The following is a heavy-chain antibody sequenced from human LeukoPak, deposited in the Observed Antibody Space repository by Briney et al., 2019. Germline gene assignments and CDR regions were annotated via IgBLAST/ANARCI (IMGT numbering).Heavy chain of an antibody. CDR1: VGSLSRYY. J-gene: IGHJ6*02. CDR2: IYYSGSN. CDR3: ARGKWELRLGMDV. D-gene: IGHD1-26*01. Sequence: PSETLSLTCTVSVGSLSRYYWSWIRQPPGKGLEWIGYIYYSGSNNYNPSLKSRVTISVDTSKNQFSLKLSSVTAADTAVYYCARGKWELRLGMDVWGQGATVTVSS. V-gene: IGHV4-59*01.